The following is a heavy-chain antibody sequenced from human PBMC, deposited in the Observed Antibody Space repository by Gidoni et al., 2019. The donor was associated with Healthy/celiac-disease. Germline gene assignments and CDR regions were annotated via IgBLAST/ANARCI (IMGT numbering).Heavy chain of an antibody. J-gene: IGHJ4*02. CDR2: ISSSSSYI. CDR3: ARDPPAYYDSSGYYYKAVDY. V-gene: IGHV3-21*01. CDR1: GFTFSSYS. Sequence: EVQLVESGGGLVKPGGSLRLSCAASGFTFSSYSMNWVRQAPGKGLEWVSSISSSSSYIYYADSVKGRFTISRDNAKNSLYLQMNSLRAEDTAVYYCARDPPAYYDSSGYYYKAVDYWGQGTLVTVSS. D-gene: IGHD3-22*01.